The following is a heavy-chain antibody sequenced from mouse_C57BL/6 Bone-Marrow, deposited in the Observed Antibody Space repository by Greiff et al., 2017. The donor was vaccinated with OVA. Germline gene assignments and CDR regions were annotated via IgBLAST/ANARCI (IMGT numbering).Heavy chain of an antibody. J-gene: IGHJ3*01. CDR3: AIGNYYGNYGFAY. D-gene: IGHD2-1*01. CDR1: GYTFTSYW. Sequence: QVQLQQPGAELVKPGASVKLSCKASGYTFTSYWMHWVKQRPGQGLEWIGMIHPNSGSTNYNEKFKSKATLTVDKSSSTAYMQLSSLTSEDSAVYYCAIGNYYGNYGFAYWGQGTLVTVSA. V-gene: IGHV1-64*01. CDR2: IHPNSGST.